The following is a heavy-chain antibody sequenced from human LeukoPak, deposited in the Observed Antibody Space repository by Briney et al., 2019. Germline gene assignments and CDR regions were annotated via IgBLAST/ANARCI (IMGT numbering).Heavy chain of an antibody. V-gene: IGHV3-21*01. CDR2: ISSSSSYI. CDR1: GLPFSRYR. D-gene: IGHD6-19*01. Sequence: GDSLTLSCAASGLPFSRYRMIWVRQATGKGLEWVSYISSSSSYIYYADSVKDRFTISRDNAKHSLYLQMNSLRAEDTAVYYCARDLSKGITVAPDVWGQGTTVTVSS. J-gene: IGHJ6*02. CDR3: ARDLSKGITVAPDV.